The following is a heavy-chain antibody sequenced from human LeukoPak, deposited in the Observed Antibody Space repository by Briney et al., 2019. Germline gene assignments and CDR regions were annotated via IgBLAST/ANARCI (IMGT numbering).Heavy chain of an antibody. V-gene: IGHV3-30-3*01. CDR3: ASIHDYGGYAAYGMDV. CDR2: ISYDGSNK. CDR1: GFTFSSYA. Sequence: GRSLRLSCAASGFTFSSYAMHWVRQAPGKGLEWVAVISYDGSNKYYADSVKGRFTIPRDNSKNTLYLQMNSLRAEDTAVYYCASIHDYGGYAAYGMDVWGQGTTVTVSS. D-gene: IGHD4-17*01. J-gene: IGHJ6*02.